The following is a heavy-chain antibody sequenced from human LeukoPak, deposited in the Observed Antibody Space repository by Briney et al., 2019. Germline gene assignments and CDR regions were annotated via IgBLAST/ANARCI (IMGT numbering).Heavy chain of an antibody. CDR3: ARGVTCSGGSCYYLSESGNSFDY. CDR2: MSGSGGST. D-gene: IGHD2-15*01. J-gene: IGHJ4*02. CDR1: GFTINNYA. V-gene: IGHV3-23*01. Sequence: GGSLTLSCAVSGFTINNYAMSWVRQAPGKGLEWLSAMSGSGGSTYYADSVMGRITISIDNSKNTLYLHMNSLRAEDTAVYYCARGVTCSGGSCYYLSESGNSFDYWGQGTLVTVSS.